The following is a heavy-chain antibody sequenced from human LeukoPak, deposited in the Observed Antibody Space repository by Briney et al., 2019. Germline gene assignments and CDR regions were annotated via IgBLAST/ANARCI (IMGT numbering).Heavy chain of an antibody. CDR3: ARDNHYDILTGSPGPNNWFDP. CDR2: ISAYNGNT. Sequence: ASVKVSCKASGYTFTSDGISWVRQAPGQRLECMGWISAYNGNTNYAQKLQGRVTMTTDTSTSTAYMELRSLRSDDTAVYYCARDNHYDILTGSPGPNNWFDPWGQGTLVTVSS. J-gene: IGHJ5*02. D-gene: IGHD3-9*01. V-gene: IGHV1-18*01. CDR1: GYTFTSDG.